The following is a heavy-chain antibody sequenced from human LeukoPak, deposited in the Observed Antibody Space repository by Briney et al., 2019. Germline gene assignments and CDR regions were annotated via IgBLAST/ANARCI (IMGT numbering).Heavy chain of an antibody. D-gene: IGHD3-10*02. CDR3: AKPMIGKGGPFDY. CDR1: GITFSNYG. CDR2: IRYDGNNK. J-gene: IGHJ4*02. Sequence: GGSLRLSCVASGITFSNYGMHWVRQPPGKGLERAAFIRYDGNNKYYADSEKGRFTISSDNSRDTLYLQMNNLRIEDTAVYYCAKPMIGKGGPFDYWGQGTLVTVSS. V-gene: IGHV3-30*02.